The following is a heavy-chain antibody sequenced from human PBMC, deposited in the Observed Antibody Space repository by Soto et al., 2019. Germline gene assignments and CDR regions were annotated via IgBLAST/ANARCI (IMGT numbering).Heavy chain of an antibody. Sequence: QVQLVESVGGVVQPGRSLRLSCAASGFTFSHYGIHWVRQAPGKGLEWLAVISYDGSNKHYADSVKGRFTVSRDNSKNTLYLQMNSLRAADTAVYFCARYSGKYQGPIDYWGQGTLVTVSS. CDR3: ARYSGKYQGPIDY. CDR1: GFTFSHYG. J-gene: IGHJ4*02. CDR2: ISYDGSNK. V-gene: IGHV3-30*03. D-gene: IGHD1-26*01.